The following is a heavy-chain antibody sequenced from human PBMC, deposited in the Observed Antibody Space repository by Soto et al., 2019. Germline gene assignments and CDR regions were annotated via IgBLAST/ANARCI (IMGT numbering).Heavy chain of an antibody. J-gene: IGHJ4*02. D-gene: IGHD6-13*01. CDR1: GDSVSSNNAV. V-gene: IGHV6-1*01. CDR3: ARGYSSTRSDNNYFDF. CDR2: TYYRSKWYG. Sequence: SQTLSLTCGISGDSVSSNNAVWSWIRQSPSGGLEWLGGTYYRSKWYGDYAVSVKSRITINSDSSKNQFSLHLNPVTPEDTAVYFCARGYSSTRSDNNYFDFWGQGTRVTVSS.